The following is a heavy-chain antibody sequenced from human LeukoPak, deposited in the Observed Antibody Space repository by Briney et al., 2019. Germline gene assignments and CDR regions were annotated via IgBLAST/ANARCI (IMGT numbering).Heavy chain of an antibody. CDR2: IYTSGST. Sequence: SETLSLTCTVSGDSISSYYWSWIRQPAGKGLEWIGRIYTSGSTNYNPSLKSRVTMSVDTSKNQFSLKLTSVTAADTAAYYCARDRYSSPTDWGQGTLVTVSS. CDR3: ARDRYSSPTD. CDR1: GDSISSYY. J-gene: IGHJ4*02. D-gene: IGHD6-13*01. V-gene: IGHV4-4*07.